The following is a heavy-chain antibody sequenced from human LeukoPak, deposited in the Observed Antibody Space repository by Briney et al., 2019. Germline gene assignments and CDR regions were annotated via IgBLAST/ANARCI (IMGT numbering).Heavy chain of an antibody. CDR2: VSPKTGRT. V-gene: IGHV1-8*01. J-gene: IGHJ5*02. CDR1: GYTFRIHD. D-gene: IGHD1-1*01. CDR3: ARESERNDGWFDP. Sequence: GASVLVSFKASGYTFRIHDFNWVRQAPGQGLERMGWVSPKTGRTGYAPKFQGRVYMTTNASLSTAYMELSSLRSDDTAVYFCARESERNDGWFDPWGQGTLVTVSS.